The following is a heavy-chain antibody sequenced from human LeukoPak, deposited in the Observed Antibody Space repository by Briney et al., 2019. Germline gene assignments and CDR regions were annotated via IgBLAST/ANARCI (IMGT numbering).Heavy chain of an antibody. CDR1: GFTFTSYD. J-gene: IGHJ4*02. V-gene: IGHV3-23*01. CDR2: ISDSGAGT. Sequence: PGGSLRLSCAASGFTFTSYDMAWVRQAPGKGLEWVSSISDSGAGTYYADSVEGRFTISRDNPRNTLYLQMSSLTVEDTAAYYCAKYIRKHFDYWGQGTLVTVSS. CDR3: AKYIRKHFDY.